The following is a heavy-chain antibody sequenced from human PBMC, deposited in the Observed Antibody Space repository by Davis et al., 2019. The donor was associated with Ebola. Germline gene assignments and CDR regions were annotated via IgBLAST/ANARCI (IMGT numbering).Heavy chain of an antibody. J-gene: IGHJ4*02. D-gene: IGHD6-13*01. V-gene: IGHV1-2*06. CDR2: INPNIGDT. CDR3: AILGYTSIWYTDY. CDR1: GYTFTGYW. Sequence: ASVKVSCKASGYTFTGYWIDWLRQAPGQGLEWLGRINPNIGDTQSAQRFQDRVTMTRDTSISTAYMEMIRVTSDDTAVYYCAILGYTSIWYTDYWGQGTLVTVSS.